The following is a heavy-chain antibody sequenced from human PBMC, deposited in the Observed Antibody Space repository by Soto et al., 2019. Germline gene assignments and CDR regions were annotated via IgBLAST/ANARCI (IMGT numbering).Heavy chain of an antibody. Sequence: PSETLSLTCTVSGGSISNFYWSWIRQPPGKGLEWTGYVYYTGSTSYNPSLKRRVTFSADSSRGQFSLRLNSVTAADTAVYYCARTVLGPDLLADSFVDYYYYMDVWGQGTTVTVSS. D-gene: IGHD3-9*01. J-gene: IGHJ6*03. CDR2: VYYTGST. V-gene: IGHV4-59*08. CDR3: ARTVLGPDLLADSFVDYYYYMDV. CDR1: GGSISNFY.